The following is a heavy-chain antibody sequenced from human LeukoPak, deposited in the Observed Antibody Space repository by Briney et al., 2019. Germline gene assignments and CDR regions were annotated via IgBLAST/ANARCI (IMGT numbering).Heavy chain of an antibody. CDR3: ARGFLDYGAWFDP. Sequence: GGSLRLSCAASGFTFSSYGMHWVRQAPGKGLEWVAVIWYDGSNKYYADSVKGRFTIYRDNSKNTLYLQMNSLRAEDTAVYYCARGFLDYGAWFDPWGQGTLVTVSS. CDR1: GFTFSSYG. J-gene: IGHJ5*02. V-gene: IGHV3-33*01. CDR2: IWYDGSNK. D-gene: IGHD3-16*01.